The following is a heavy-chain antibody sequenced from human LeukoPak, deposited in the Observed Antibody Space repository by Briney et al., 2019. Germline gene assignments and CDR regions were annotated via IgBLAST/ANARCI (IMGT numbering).Heavy chain of an antibody. CDR2: IYYSGST. CDR1: GGSISSSSYY. Sequence: SETLSLTCTASGGSISSSSYYWGWIRQPPGKGLEWIGSIYYSGSTYYNPSLKSRVTISVDTSKNQFSLKLSSVTAADTAVYSCARKQCFFLMVHYYFDSGGQGTLVTVSS. D-gene: IGHD3/OR15-3a*01. J-gene: IGHJ4*02. CDR3: ARKQCFFLMVHYYFDS. V-gene: IGHV4-39*07.